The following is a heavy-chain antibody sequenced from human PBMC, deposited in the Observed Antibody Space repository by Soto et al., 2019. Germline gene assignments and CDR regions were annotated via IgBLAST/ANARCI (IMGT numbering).Heavy chain of an antibody. CDR2: IIPIFGTA. CDR3: ARVFHGSSGWYVWFDP. Sequence: QVQLVQSGAEVKKPGSSVKVSCKASGGTFSSYAISWVRQAPGQGLEWMGGIIPIFGTANYAQKCQGRVTITADKSTSTAYMELRSLRAEDMAVYYCARVFHGSSGWYVWFDPWGQGTLVTVSS. J-gene: IGHJ5*02. D-gene: IGHD6-19*01. V-gene: IGHV1-69*06. CDR1: GGTFSSYA.